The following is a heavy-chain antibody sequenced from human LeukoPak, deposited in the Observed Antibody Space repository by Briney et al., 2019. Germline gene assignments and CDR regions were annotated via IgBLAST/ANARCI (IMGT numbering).Heavy chain of an antibody. J-gene: IGHJ4*02. CDR2: INHSGST. Sequence: SETLSLTCAVYGGSFSGYYWSWIRQPPGKGLEWIGEINHSGSTNYNPSLKSRVTISVDTSKNQFSLKLSSVTAADTAVYYCARKGRYNWKLPGHDYWGQGTLVTVSS. CDR1: GGSFSGYY. V-gene: IGHV4-34*01. CDR3: ARKGRYNWKLPGHDY. D-gene: IGHD1-20*01.